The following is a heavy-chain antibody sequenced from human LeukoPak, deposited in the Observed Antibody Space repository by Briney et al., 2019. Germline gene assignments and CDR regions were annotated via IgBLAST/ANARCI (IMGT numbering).Heavy chain of an antibody. CDR1: GGTFSSDA. Sequence: SLKVSCKASGGTFSSDAISCVRQAPGHGLEWMGGIIPIFVTANYAQKFQGRVTITTDESTSTAYMELSSLRSEDTAVYYCARDRTGTPLGYWGQGTLVTVSS. CDR2: IIPIFVTA. V-gene: IGHV1-69*05. J-gene: IGHJ4*02. D-gene: IGHD1-1*01. CDR3: ARDRTGTPLGY.